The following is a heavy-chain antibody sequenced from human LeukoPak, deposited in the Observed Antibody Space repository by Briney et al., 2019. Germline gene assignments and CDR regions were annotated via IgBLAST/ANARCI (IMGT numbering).Heavy chain of an antibody. V-gene: IGHV1-46*01. Sequence: ASVKVSCKASGYTFSNYNVHWVRQAPGQGLEWMGIINPTGGSTNYAQKFQGRVTMTRDMSTTTVYMDLSSLKSEDTAVYYCARGVVAATFYYYMDVWGKGTTVTVSS. J-gene: IGHJ6*03. CDR2: INPTGGST. CDR3: ARGVVAATFYYYMDV. CDR1: GYTFSNYN. D-gene: IGHD2-15*01.